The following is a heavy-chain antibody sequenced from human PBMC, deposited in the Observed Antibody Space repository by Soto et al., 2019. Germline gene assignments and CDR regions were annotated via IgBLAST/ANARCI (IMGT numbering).Heavy chain of an antibody. Sequence: EVQRLESGGGLVQPGGSLRLSCAASGLSFSSYAMTWVRQARGKGLEWVAAISDGGGTTYYADSVKGRFTISRDNSKNTLYLQMNSLRVEDTAVYYCAKDSRSLTRITIFGVDYMDVWGKGTTVTVSS. CDR1: GLSFSSYA. CDR2: ISDGGGTT. CDR3: AKDSRSLTRITIFGVDYMDV. D-gene: IGHD3-3*01. V-gene: IGHV3-23*01. J-gene: IGHJ6*03.